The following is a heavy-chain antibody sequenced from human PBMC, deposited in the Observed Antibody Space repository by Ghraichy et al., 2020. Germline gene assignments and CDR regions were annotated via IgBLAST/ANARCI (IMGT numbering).Heavy chain of an antibody. J-gene: IGHJ4*02. CDR1: GFTFSSYS. CDR3: ARDGSGWPIGY. V-gene: IGHV3-21*01. CDR2: ISSSSSYI. D-gene: IGHD6-19*01. Sequence: GGSLRLSCAASGFTFSSYSMNWVRQAPGKGLEWVSSISSSSSYIYYADSVKGRFTISRDNAKNSLYLQMNSLRAEDTAVYYCARDGSGWPIGYWGQGTLVTVSS.